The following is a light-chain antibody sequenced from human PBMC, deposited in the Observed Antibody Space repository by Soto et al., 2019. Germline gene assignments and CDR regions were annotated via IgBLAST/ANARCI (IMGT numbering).Light chain of an antibody. CDR1: QSVTNSY. Sequence: EIVMTQSPVTLSVSPGERATLSCRASQSVTNSYLAWYQQKPGQAPRLLIFGASTRAAGIPARFGGSGSGTEFTLTISSLQSEDFAVYYCQQYSNWPLTFGGGTKVDIK. V-gene: IGKV3-15*01. J-gene: IGKJ4*01. CDR3: QQYSNWPLT. CDR2: GAS.